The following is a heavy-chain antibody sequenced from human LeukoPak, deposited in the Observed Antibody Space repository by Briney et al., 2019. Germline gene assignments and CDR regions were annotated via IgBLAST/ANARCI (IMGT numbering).Heavy chain of an antibody. CDR3: ARGGGCSSTSCWYYYFDY. D-gene: IGHD2-2*01. CDR2: IKQDGTEK. J-gene: IGHJ4*02. Sequence: GGSLRLSCAASGFTFSSYWMNWVRQAPGKGLEWVANIKQDGTEKYYVDSVKGRFTISRDNAKNSLYLQMNSLRAEDTAVYYCARGGGCSSTSCWYYYFDYWGQGTLVTVSS. V-gene: IGHV3-7*01. CDR1: GFTFSSYW.